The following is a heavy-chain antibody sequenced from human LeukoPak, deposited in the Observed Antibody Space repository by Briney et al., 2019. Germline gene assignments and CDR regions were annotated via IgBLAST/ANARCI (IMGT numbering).Heavy chain of an antibody. V-gene: IGHV3-53*01. CDR2: IYSGGST. CDR1: GFTFSNAW. Sequence: PGGSLRLSCAASGFTFSNAWMSWVRQAPGKGLEWVSVIYSGGSTYYADSVKGRFTISRDNSKNTLYLQMNSLRAEDTAVYYCAREMQYDFWSGYYTGIRWFDPWGQGILVTVSS. D-gene: IGHD3-3*01. J-gene: IGHJ5*02. CDR3: AREMQYDFWSGYYTGIRWFDP.